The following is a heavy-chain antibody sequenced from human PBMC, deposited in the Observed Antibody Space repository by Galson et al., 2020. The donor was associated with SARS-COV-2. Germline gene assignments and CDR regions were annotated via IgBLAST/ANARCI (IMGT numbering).Heavy chain of an antibody. CDR2: MNPNRGNT. CDR1: GYTFTSYD. Sequence: ASVKVSCRASGYTFTSYDINWVRQATGQGLEWMGWMNPNRGNTGHAQKFQGRVTMTRNTSISTAYMELSSLRSEDTAVYYCGSGDCSCGSCYSDPYYYGMDVWGKGTTVIVSS. D-gene: IGHD2-15*01. CDR3: GSGDCSCGSCYSDPYYYGMDV. V-gene: IGHV1-8*01. J-gene: IGHJ6*04.